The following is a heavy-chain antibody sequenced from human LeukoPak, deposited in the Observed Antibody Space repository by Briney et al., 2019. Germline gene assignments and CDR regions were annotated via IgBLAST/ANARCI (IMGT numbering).Heavy chain of an antibody. Sequence: GGSLRLSCAASGFTFSTYAMRWVRQAPGKGLDWVAVISHDGSSKYNADSVKGRFTISRDNSKNTLYLQMNSLRTEDTAVYYCARDSGFDWGQGTLVTVSS. D-gene: IGHD3-10*01. CDR2: ISHDGSSK. J-gene: IGHJ4*02. CDR3: ARDSGFD. CDR1: GFTFSTYA. V-gene: IGHV3-30*04.